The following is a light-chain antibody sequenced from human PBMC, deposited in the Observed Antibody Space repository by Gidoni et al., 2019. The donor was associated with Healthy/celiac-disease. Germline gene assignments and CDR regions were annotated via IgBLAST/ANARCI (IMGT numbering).Light chain of an antibody. CDR3: QSYDSSNVV. Sequence: NFMLTQPPSVSESPGKTVNISCTRSSGSIASNYVQWYQQRPGSAPTTVIYEDNQRPSGVPDRFSGSIDSSSNAAALTISGLKTEDEADYYCQSYDSSNVVFGGGTKLTVL. CDR2: EDN. V-gene: IGLV6-57*04. J-gene: IGLJ2*01. CDR1: SGSIASNY.